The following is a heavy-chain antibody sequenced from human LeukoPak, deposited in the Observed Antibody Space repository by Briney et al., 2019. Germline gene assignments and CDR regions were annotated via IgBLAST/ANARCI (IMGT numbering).Heavy chain of an antibody. J-gene: IGHJ4*02. Sequence: PGGSLRLSCAASRFTFDDYAMHWVRQAPGKGLEWVSGISWSSGTIGYADSVKGRFTISRDNAKNSLYLQMNSLRAEDTALYYCAKDRAIWAGELDYWGQGTLVTVSS. D-gene: IGHD3-10*01. CDR2: ISWSSGTI. CDR1: RFTFDDYA. CDR3: AKDRAIWAGELDY. V-gene: IGHV3-9*01.